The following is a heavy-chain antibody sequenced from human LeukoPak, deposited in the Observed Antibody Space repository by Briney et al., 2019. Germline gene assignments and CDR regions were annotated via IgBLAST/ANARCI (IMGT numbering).Heavy chain of an antibody. Sequence: GGSLRLSCAASGFTFSDYYMSWIRQAPGKGLEWVSYISSSGSTIYYADSVKGRFTISRDNAKNTLYLQMNSLRAEDTAVYYCANRGIAAAEIDYWGQGTLVTVSS. CDR1: GFTFSDYY. D-gene: IGHD6-13*01. CDR2: ISSSGSTI. V-gene: IGHV3-11*01. J-gene: IGHJ4*02. CDR3: ANRGIAAAEIDY.